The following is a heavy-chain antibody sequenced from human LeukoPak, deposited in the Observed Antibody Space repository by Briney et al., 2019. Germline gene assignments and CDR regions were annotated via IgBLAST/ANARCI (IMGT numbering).Heavy chain of an antibody. CDR3: ARGPGGRSGYYPLEDYYYYYYMDV. V-gene: IGHV1-18*01. Sequence: ASVKVSCKASGYTFTSYGINWVQQAPGQGLEWMGWIRVYNGNTNYAQKLQGRVTMTTDTSTSTAYMELRSLRSDDTAVYYCARGPGGRSGYYPLEDYYYYYYMDVWGKGTTVTVSS. CDR1: GYTFTSYG. CDR2: IRVYNGNT. D-gene: IGHD3-22*01. J-gene: IGHJ6*03.